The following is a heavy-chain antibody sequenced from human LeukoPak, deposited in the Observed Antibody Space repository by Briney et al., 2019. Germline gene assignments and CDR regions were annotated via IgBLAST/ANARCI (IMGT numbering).Heavy chain of an antibody. CDR3: ARALPDYYYDSSGYYQYYFDY. J-gene: IGHJ4*02. CDR1: GFTVSSNY. D-gene: IGHD3-22*01. Sequence: GGSLRLSCAASGFTVSSNYMSWVRQAPGKGLEWVSVIYSGGSTYYADSVKGRFTISRDNSKNTLYLQMNSLRAEDTAVYCCARALPDYYYDSSGYYQYYFDYWGQGTLVTVSS. V-gene: IGHV3-53*01. CDR2: IYSGGST.